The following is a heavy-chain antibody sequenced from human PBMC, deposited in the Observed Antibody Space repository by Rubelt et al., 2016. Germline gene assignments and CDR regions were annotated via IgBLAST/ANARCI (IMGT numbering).Heavy chain of an antibody. Sequence: QVQLQESGPGLVKPSETLSLTCTVSGGSVSSSSYYWGWIRQPPGKGLEYIGTIYYSGSTHYTPSLKSRVTIAVDTSKNQFSLKRTSATAADTAVYYCARHGYGYYARFVSWGQGTLVTVSS. CDR3: ARHGYGYYARFVS. D-gene: IGHD1-26*01. CDR1: GGSVSSSSYY. J-gene: IGHJ5*01. CDR2: IYYSGST. V-gene: IGHV4-39*01.